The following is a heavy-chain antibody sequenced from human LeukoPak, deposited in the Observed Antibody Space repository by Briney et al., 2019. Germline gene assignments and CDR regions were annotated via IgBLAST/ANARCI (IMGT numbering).Heavy chain of an antibody. CDR1: GGSISSTNR. J-gene: IGHJ4*02. CDR3: AREGGFYRPLDY. CDR2: VHLNGRT. Sequence: SGTLSRTCGVSGGSISSTNRWTWVRQPPGGGLEWIGEVHLNGRTHYSPSLESRVTMSVDMSENHISLKLTSVTAADTAVYYCAREGGFYRPLDYSGPGTLVIVSS. V-gene: IGHV4-4*02. D-gene: IGHD2/OR15-2a*01.